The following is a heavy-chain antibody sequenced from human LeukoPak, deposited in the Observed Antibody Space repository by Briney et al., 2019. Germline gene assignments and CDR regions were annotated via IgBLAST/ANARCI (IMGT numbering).Heavy chain of an antibody. CDR1: GFTFSCYD. V-gene: IGHV3-23*01. CDR3: AKAGYSSSRYALLNYFDY. D-gene: IGHD6-13*01. CDR2: ISGSGVST. Sequence: GGTLRLSCAVSGFTFSCYDMSWVRQAPGKGLEWVSGISGSGVSTYYADSVKGRFTISRDNSKNTLYLQMNSLRAEDTAVYYCAKAGYSSSRYALLNYFDYWGQGTLVTVSS. J-gene: IGHJ4*02.